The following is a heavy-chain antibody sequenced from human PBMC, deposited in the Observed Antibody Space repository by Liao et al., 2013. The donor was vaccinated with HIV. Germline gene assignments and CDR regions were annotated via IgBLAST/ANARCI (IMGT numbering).Heavy chain of an antibody. Sequence: QVQLQESGPGLVKSSETLSLTCTVSGGSISGYYWSWIRQSPAKGLEWLGYIYYSGSTNYNPSFKSRVTISVDTSKNQLSLKLRSVTAADTAVYYCARWNGNNYGVDSWGQGTLVTVSS. CDR3: ARWNGNNYGVDS. J-gene: IGHJ4*02. CDR1: GGSISGYY. CDR2: IYYSGST. D-gene: IGHD5-24*01. V-gene: IGHV4-59*01.